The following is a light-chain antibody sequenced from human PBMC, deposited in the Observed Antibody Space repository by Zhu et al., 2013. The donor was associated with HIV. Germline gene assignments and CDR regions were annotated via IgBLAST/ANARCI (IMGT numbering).Light chain of an antibody. V-gene: IGKV1-13*02. CDR1: QGISSA. CDR2: DAS. CDR3: QQSYSTLMYT. J-gene: IGKJ2*01. Sequence: AIQLTQSPSSLSASVGDRVTITCRASQGISSALAWYQQKPGKAPKLLIYDASSLESGVPSRFSGSGSGTDFTLTISSLQPEDFATYYCQQSYSTLMYTFGLGDQAGDQT.